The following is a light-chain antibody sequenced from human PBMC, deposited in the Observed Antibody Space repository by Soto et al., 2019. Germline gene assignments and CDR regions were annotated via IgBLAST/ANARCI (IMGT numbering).Light chain of an antibody. CDR3: SSHTSSGTRV. CDR1: TSDVGGHNY. Sequence: QSALTQPASVSGSPGQSITISCTGTTSDVGGHNYVSWYQQHPGKAPKLMIYEVSNRPSGVSNRFSGSKSVNTASLTISGLHAEDEDDYYCSSHTSSGTRVFGGGTKLTVL. CDR2: EVS. J-gene: IGLJ3*02. V-gene: IGLV2-14*03.